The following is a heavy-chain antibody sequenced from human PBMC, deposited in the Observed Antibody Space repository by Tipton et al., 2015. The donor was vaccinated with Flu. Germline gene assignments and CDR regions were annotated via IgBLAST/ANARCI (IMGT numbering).Heavy chain of an antibody. CDR2: IYPGDSDT. CDR3: ARQQFSGSYVYYYGMDV. V-gene: IGHV5-51*01. D-gene: IGHD1-26*01. CDR1: GYSFTSYW. Sequence: QLVQSGAEVKKPGESLKISCKGSGYSFTSYWIGWVRQMPGKGLEWMGIIYPGDSDTRYSPSFQGQVTILADKSISTAYLQWSSLKASDTAMYYCARQQFSGSYVYYYGMDVWGQGTTVTVSS. J-gene: IGHJ6*02.